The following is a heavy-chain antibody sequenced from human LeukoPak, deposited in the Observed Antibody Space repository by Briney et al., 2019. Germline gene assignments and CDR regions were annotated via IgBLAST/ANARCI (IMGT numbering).Heavy chain of an antibody. CDR3: ARDTPINPYYYYGMDV. CDR1: GGSLSGYY. CDR2: INHSGST. J-gene: IGHJ6*02. V-gene: IGHV4-34*01. Sequence: SETLSLTCAVYGGSLSGYYWSWIRQPPGKGLEWIGEINHSGSTNYNPSLKSRVTISVDTSKNQFSLKLSSVTAADTAVYYCARDTPINPYYYYGMDVWGQGTTVTVSS.